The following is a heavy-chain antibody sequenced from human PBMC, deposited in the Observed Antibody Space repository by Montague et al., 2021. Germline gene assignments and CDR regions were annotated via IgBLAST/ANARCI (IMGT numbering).Heavy chain of an antibody. CDR3: AGWGLLEKYYFDR. J-gene: IGHJ4*02. D-gene: IGHD3-16*01. Sequence: SETLSLTCTVSGGSVSSCSYYWSWIRQPPGMGLVWVGYNDYSGSSNYTPTLKSRVTMSADTSKNQLSLKLSSVTAADTAAYYCAGWGLLEKYYFDRWGQGTLVTVSS. CDR1: GGSVSSCSYY. CDR2: NDYSGSS. V-gene: IGHV4-61*01.